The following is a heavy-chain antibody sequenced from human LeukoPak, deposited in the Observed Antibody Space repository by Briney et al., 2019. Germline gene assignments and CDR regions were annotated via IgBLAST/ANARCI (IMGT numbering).Heavy chain of an antibody. CDR3: ARGRSGSPWLFDS. D-gene: IGHD1-1*01. J-gene: IGHJ4*02. V-gene: IGHV3-53*01. CDR2: IYSAGSP. Sequence: GGSLRLSCAASGLTVSDSYMNWVRQAPGKGLEWVSVIYSAGSPYYTDSVKGRFTISRDKSKNTLYLQMNSLRAEDTAVYYCARGRSGSPWLFDSWGQGTLVAVSS. CDR1: GLTVSDSY.